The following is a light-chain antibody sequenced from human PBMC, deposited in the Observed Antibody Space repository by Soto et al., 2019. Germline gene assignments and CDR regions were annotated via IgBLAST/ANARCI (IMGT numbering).Light chain of an antibody. CDR1: TSDVGSYNL. V-gene: IGLV2-23*02. Sequence: QSALTQPASVSGSPGQSITISCTGTTSDVGSYNLVSWYQQHPGKAPKLIIYEVSERPSGVSTRFSGSKSGNMASLTISGLQAEDEAEYYCCSYAGTYTWFFGGGTKLTVL. CDR3: CSYAGTYTWF. CDR2: EVS. J-gene: IGLJ2*01.